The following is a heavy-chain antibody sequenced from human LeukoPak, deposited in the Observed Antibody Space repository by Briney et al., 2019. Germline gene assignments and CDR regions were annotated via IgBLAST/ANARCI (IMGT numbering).Heavy chain of an antibody. V-gene: IGHV4-39*01. CDR3: ATQVDLGPPLFDY. J-gene: IGHJ4*02. D-gene: IGHD3/OR15-3a*01. Sequence: SETLSLTCTVSGVSISSSSYYWGWIRQPPGKGLEWIGSIYYSGSTYYNPSLKSRVTISVDTSKNQFSLKLSSVTAADTAVYYCATQVDLGPPLFDYWGQGTLVTVSS. CDR2: IYYSGST. CDR1: GVSISSSSYY.